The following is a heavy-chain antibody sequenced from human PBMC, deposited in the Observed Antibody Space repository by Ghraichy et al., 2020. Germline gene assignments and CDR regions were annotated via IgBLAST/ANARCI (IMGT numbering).Heavy chain of an antibody. CDR3: ASQGDIVAAWGAFDF. D-gene: IGHD2-15*01. V-gene: IGHV3-23*01. Sequence: GGSLRLSCVASAFTFSTYAMSWVRQAPGKGLEWVSAISGRGDRIYDADSVKGRFTISRDNSKNTLYLQMNSLRAEDTAVYYCASQGDIVAAWGAFDFWGQGTMVTVSA. CDR1: AFTFSTYA. CDR2: ISGRGDRI. J-gene: IGHJ3*01.